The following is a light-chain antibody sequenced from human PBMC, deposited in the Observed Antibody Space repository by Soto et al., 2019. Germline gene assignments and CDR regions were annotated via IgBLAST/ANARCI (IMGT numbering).Light chain of an antibody. CDR2: DAS. Sequence: DLQMTQSPSTLSASVGDRVTITCRASQSISSWLAWYQQKPGKAPKLLIYDASSLESGVPSRFSGNRSGPDFTLTISSLQPDDFATYYCQQYNSYSWTFGQGTKVEIK. CDR1: QSISSW. J-gene: IGKJ1*01. CDR3: QQYNSYSWT. V-gene: IGKV1-5*01.